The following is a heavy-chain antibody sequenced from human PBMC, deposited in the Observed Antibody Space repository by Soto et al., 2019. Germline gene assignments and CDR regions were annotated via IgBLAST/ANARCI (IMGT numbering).Heavy chain of an antibody. CDR3: ARGSSGYYPPLEEYYFDY. CDR2: IITIFGTA. CDR1: GGTFSSYA. V-gene: IGHV1-69*15. D-gene: IGHD3-22*01. J-gene: IGHJ4*02. Sequence: GASVKVSCNASGGTFSSYAISWVRQAPGQGLEWMGRIITIFGTANYAQKFQGRVTITADESTSTAYMELSSLRSEDTAVYYCARGSSGYYPPLEEYYFDYWGQGTLVTVSS.